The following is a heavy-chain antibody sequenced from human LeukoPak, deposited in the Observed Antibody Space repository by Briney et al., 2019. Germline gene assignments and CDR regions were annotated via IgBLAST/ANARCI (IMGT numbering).Heavy chain of an antibody. D-gene: IGHD3-10*01. CDR3: ARGLTTMVRGVIGFDP. Sequence: SQTLSLTCTVSDGSISSGSYYWSWIRQPAGKGLEWIGRIYTSGSTNYNPSLKSRVTISVDTSKNQFSLKLSSVTAADTAVYYCARGLTTMVRGVIGFDPWGQGTLVTVSS. V-gene: IGHV4-61*02. CDR2: IYTSGST. J-gene: IGHJ5*02. CDR1: DGSISSGSYY.